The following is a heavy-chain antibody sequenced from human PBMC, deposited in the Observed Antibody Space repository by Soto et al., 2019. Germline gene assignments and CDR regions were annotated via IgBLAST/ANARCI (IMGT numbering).Heavy chain of an antibody. CDR2: IIPILGIA. Sequence: QVQLVQSGAEVKKPGSSVKVSCKASGGTFSSYTISWVRQAPGQGLEWMGRIIPILGIANYAQKFQGRVTITADKSTSTAYMELSSLRSEDTAVYYCARGATQWLVDYWGQGTLVTVSS. CDR1: GGTFSSYT. CDR3: ARGATQWLVDY. V-gene: IGHV1-69*02. J-gene: IGHJ4*02. D-gene: IGHD6-19*01.